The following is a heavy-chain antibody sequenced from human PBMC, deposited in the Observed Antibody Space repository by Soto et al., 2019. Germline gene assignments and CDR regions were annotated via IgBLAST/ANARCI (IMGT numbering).Heavy chain of an antibody. Sequence: SETLSLTCTVSGGSISSGGYYWSWIRQHPGMGLEWIGYIYYSGSTYYKPSLKSRVTISVDTSKNQFSLKLSSVTAADTAVYYCARVGGLMVPYRNYYGMDVWGQGTTVTVSS. D-gene: IGHD3-16*02. CDR3: ARVGGLMVPYRNYYGMDV. V-gene: IGHV4-31*03. CDR1: GGSISSGGYY. J-gene: IGHJ6*02. CDR2: IYYSGST.